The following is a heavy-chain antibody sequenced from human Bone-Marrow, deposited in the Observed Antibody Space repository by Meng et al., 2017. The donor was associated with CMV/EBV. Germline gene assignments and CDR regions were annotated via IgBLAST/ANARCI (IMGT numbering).Heavy chain of an antibody. J-gene: IGHJ4*02. Sequence: GESLKISCAASGFTFSSYSMNWVRQAPGKGLEWVSSISSSSYIYYADSVKGRFTISRDNAKNSLYLQMNSLRAEDTAVYYCAKDRAVGGYYDSSGYSDYWGQGTLVTVSS. CDR3: AKDRAVGGYYDSSGYSDY. V-gene: IGHV3-21*01. D-gene: IGHD3-22*01. CDR2: ISSSSYI. CDR1: GFTFSSYS.